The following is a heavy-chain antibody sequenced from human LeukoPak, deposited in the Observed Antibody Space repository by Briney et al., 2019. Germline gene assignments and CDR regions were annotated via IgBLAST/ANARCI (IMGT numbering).Heavy chain of an antibody. CDR2: IYTSGST. V-gene: IGHV4-4*09. J-gene: IGHJ4*02. Sequence: SETLSLTCTVSGGSISSYYWSWIRQPPGKGLEWIGYIYTSGSTTYNPSLKSRVTITVDTTKNQFSLKLSSVTAADTAVYYCASEAAAGRFDYWGQGTLVTVSS. D-gene: IGHD6-13*01. CDR3: ASEAAAGRFDY. CDR1: GGSISSYY.